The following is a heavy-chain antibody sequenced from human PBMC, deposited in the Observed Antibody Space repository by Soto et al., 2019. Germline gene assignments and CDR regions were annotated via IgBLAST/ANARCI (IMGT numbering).Heavy chain of an antibody. CDR3: ASTRFGGVVPAAMPGYYYYGMDV. Sequence: ASVKVSCKASGGTFSSYAISWVRQAPGQGLEWMGGIIPIFGTANYAQKFQGRVTITADESTSTAYMELSSLRSEDTAVYYCASTRFGGVVPAAMPGYYYYGMDVWGQGTTVTVSS. V-gene: IGHV1-69*13. J-gene: IGHJ6*02. D-gene: IGHD2-2*01. CDR2: IIPIFGTA. CDR1: GGTFSSYA.